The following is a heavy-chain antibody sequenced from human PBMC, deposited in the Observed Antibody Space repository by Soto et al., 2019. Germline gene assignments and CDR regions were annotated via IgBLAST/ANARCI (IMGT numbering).Heavy chain of an antibody. J-gene: IGHJ3*02. CDR2: IRSKAYGGTT. D-gene: IGHD2-15*01. V-gene: IGHV3-49*03. CDR3: TSERVVVAASEGFPLHRNAFDI. CDR1: EFKSGDYA. Sequence: PGLPKRHPWTAAEFKSGDYAMNWFRKDQGKGLEWVGFIRSKAYGGTTEYAASVKGRFTISRDDSKSIAYLQMNSLKTEDTAVYYCTSERVVVAASEGFPLHRNAFDIWGQGTMVTVSS.